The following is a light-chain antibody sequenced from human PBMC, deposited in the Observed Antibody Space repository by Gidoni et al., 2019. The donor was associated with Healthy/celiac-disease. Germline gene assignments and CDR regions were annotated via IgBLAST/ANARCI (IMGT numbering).Light chain of an antibody. CDR2: QDS. J-gene: IGLJ2*01. CDR3: QAWDSSTVV. CDR1: KLGDKY. V-gene: IGLV3-1*01. Sequence: YELTQPPSVSVSPGQPASITCSGDKLGDKYACWYQQKPGQSPVLVIYQDSKRPSGIPERFSGSNSGNTATLTISGTQAMDEADYYCQAWDSSTVVFGGGTKLTVL.